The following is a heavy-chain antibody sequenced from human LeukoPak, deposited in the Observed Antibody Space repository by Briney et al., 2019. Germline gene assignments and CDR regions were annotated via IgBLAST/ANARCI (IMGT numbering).Heavy chain of an antibody. CDR2: IIPIFGTA. Sequence: SVKVSCKASGGTFSSYAISWVRQAPGQGLEWMGGIIPIFGTANYAQKFQGRVTITADESTSTAYMELSSLRSEDTAVYYCARPYCSSTSCYRNDAFDIWGQGTMVTVSS. CDR1: GGTFSSYA. D-gene: IGHD2-2*01. V-gene: IGHV1-69*13. CDR3: ARPYCSSTSCYRNDAFDI. J-gene: IGHJ3*02.